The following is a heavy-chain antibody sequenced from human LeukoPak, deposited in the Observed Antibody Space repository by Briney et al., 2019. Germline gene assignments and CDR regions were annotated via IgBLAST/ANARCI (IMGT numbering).Heavy chain of an antibody. J-gene: IGHJ6*02. D-gene: IGHD3-10*01. CDR2: IYNSGST. V-gene: IGHV4-61*01. CDR1: GGSISSSSYY. Sequence: SETLSLTCTVSGGSISSSSYYWSWIRQPPGKGLEWIGYIYNSGSTNYNPSLKSRVTISVDTSKSAFSLKLSSVTAADTAVYYCARDRGTMVRYYYGMDVWGQGTTVTVSS. CDR3: ARDRGTMVRYYYGMDV.